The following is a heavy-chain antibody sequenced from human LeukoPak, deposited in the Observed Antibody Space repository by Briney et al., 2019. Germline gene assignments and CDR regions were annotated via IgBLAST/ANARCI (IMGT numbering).Heavy chain of an antibody. CDR3: ARDLGTTVTTYLDY. D-gene: IGHD4-17*01. J-gene: IGHJ4*02. CDR1: GFTFSSYS. V-gene: IGHV3-21*01. CDR2: ISSSSSYI. Sequence: GGSLRLSCAASGFTFSSYSMNWVRQAPGKGLEWVSSISSSSSYIYYADSVKGRFTISRDNAKNSLYLRMNSLRAEDTAVYYCARDLGTTVTTYLDYWGQGTLVTVSS.